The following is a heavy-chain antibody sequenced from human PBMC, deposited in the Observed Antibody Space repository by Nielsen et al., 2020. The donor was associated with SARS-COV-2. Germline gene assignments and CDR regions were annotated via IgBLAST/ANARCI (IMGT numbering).Heavy chain of an antibody. CDR2: IWYDGSNK. CDR3: ARDLSHYYGMDV. Sequence: GESLKISCAASGFTFSSYGMHWVRQAPGKGLEWVAVIWYDGSNKYYADSVKGRFTISRDNSKNTLYLQMNSLRAEDTAVYYCARDLSHYYGMDVWGQGTTVTVSS. CDR1: GFTFSSYG. J-gene: IGHJ6*02. V-gene: IGHV3-33*01.